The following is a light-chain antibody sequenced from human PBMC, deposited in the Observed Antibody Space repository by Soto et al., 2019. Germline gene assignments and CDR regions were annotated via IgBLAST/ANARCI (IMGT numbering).Light chain of an antibody. V-gene: IGKV3-20*01. J-gene: IGKJ2*01. CDR1: QSVRSTY. CDR2: GAS. Sequence: EIVLTQSPGTLFLSPGARATLSCRASQSVRSTYLAWYQQKPGLSPRLLIYGASTRATGIPDRFIGSGSGTDFTLTISRLEPEDFAVYYCQHYGGSPLYTFGQGTRLEI. CDR3: QHYGGSPLYT.